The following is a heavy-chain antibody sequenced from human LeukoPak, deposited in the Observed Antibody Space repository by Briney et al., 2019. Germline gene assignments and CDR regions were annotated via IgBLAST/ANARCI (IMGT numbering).Heavy chain of an antibody. CDR1: GGSISSSSYY. Sequence: PSETLSLTCTVSGGSISSSSYYWGWIRQPPGKGLEWIGSIYYSGSTYYNPSLKSRVTISVDTSKNQFSPKLSSVTAADTAVYYCAKDQDQYHGSFFDYWGQGTLVTVSS. D-gene: IGHD3-10*01. V-gene: IGHV4-39*07. CDR3: AKDQDQYHGSFFDY. J-gene: IGHJ4*02. CDR2: IYYSGST.